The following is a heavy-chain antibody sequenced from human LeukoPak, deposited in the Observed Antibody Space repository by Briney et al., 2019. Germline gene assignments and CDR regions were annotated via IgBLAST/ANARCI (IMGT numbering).Heavy chain of an antibody. D-gene: IGHD1-26*01. CDR3: AREYSGSYDPFDY. J-gene: IGHJ4*02. CDR2: IYYSGSA. V-gene: IGHV4-59*11. Sequence: SETLSLTCTVSGGPIRSHHWSWIRQPPGKGLEWIGYIYYSGSANYNPSLKSRVTTSVDTSMNQLSLRLTSATAADTAVYYCAREYSGSYDPFDYWGQGTLVTVSS. CDR1: GGPIRSHH.